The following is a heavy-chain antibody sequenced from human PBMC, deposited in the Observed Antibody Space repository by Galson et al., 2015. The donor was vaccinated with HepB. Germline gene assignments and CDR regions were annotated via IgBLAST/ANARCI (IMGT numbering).Heavy chain of an antibody. CDR2: IYYSGST. J-gene: IGHJ6*02. Sequence: LSLTCTVSGGSISSGDYYWSWIRQPPGKGLEWIGYIYYSGSTYYNPSLKSRVTIPVDTSKNQFSLKLSSVTAADTAVYYCARGGDLRYYYGMDVWGQGTTVTVSS. CDR3: ARGGDLRYYYGMDV. D-gene: IGHD4-17*01. V-gene: IGHV4-30-4*01. CDR1: GGSISSGDYY.